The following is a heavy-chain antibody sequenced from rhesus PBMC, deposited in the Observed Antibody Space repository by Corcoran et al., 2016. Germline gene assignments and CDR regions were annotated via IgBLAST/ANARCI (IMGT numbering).Heavy chain of an antibody. CDR2: IDGNIAGT. Sequence: QLQLQESGPGLVKPSETLSLTCAVSGGSISGYYWSWIRQPPGKGLEWIGNIDGNIAGTNYTPSLKSRVTISKDTSKNQFSLKLRSVTAADTAVYYCARYSWNYLVDYWGQGVLVTVSS. D-gene: IGHD1-1-1*01. CDR3: ARYSWNYLVDY. V-gene: IGHV4-81*01. J-gene: IGHJ4*01. CDR1: GGSISGYY.